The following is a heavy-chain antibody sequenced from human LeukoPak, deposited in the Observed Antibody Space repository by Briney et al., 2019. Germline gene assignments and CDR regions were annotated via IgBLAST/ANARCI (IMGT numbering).Heavy chain of an antibody. D-gene: IGHD3-10*01. CDR1: GGTFSSYA. Sequence: SVKVSCKASGGTFSSYAISWVRQAPGRGLEWMGGIIPIFGTANYAQKFQGRVTITADESTSTAYMELSSLRSEDTAVYYCAGTYYYGSGSYLGDAFDIWGQGTMVTVSS. CDR3: AGTYYYGSGSYLGDAFDI. CDR2: IIPIFGTA. V-gene: IGHV1-69*01. J-gene: IGHJ3*02.